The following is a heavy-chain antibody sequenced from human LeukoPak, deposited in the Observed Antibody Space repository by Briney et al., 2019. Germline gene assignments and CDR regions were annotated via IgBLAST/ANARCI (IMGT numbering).Heavy chain of an antibody. CDR1: GYIFDIYA. V-gene: IGHV1-2*02. Sequence: ASVKVSCKASGYIFDIYALIWVRQAPGQGLEWMGWINPNSGGTNYAQKFQGRVTMTRDTSISTAYMELSRLRSDDTAVYYCARRDYYYYMDVWGKGTTVTISS. J-gene: IGHJ6*03. CDR2: INPNSGGT. CDR3: ARRDYYYYMDV.